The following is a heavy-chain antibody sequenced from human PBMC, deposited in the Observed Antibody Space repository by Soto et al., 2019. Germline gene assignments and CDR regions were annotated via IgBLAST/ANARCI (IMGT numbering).Heavy chain of an antibody. CDR2: NSVYKGNT. D-gene: IGHD3-10*01. J-gene: IGHJ4*02. CDR1: GYTFINYG. V-gene: IGHV1-18*01. Sequence: QVQLVQSGAEVKKPGASVKVSCKASGYTFINYGIGWVRQAPGQGLEWMGWNSVYKGNTEYAQRFEGRVTMTTDTSTSTAYMELRSLKSDDTAVYYCARMGMGVTSFGDYWGQGTLVIVSS. CDR3: ARMGMGVTSFGDY.